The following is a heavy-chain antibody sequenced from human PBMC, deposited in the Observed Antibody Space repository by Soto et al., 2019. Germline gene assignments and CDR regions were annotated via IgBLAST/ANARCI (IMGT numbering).Heavy chain of an antibody. V-gene: IGHV3-21*01. CDR1: GFTVSGYS. Sequence: EVQLVESAGGLVKPGGSLRLSCVASGFTVSGYSINWVRQAPGKGLEWVSYISGPSIYIYYADSVKGQFTISRDNAKSAVYLQMHSLRAEDTAVYYCARGFRNGFNVWGQGTTFSVSS. D-gene: IGHD2-8*01. J-gene: IGHJ6*02. CDR3: ARGFRNGFNV. CDR2: ISGPSIYI.